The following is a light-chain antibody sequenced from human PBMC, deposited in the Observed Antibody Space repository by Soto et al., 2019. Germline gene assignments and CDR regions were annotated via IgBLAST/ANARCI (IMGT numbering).Light chain of an antibody. V-gene: IGKV3-20*01. J-gene: IGKJ1*01. Sequence: EIVLTQSPDTLSLSPGERATLSCRASQSVSSNLAWYQQKPGQAPRLLIYGASNRATGIPDRFSGSGSGTDFTLTISRLEPEDFAVYYCQQYGSSGTCGQGTKGDIK. CDR1: QSVSSN. CDR2: GAS. CDR3: QQYGSSGT.